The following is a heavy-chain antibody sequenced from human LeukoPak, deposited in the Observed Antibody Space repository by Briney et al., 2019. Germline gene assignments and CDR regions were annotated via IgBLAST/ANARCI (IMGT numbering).Heavy chain of an antibody. J-gene: IGHJ4*02. CDR2: ISSSSSYI. D-gene: IGHD2-2*02. V-gene: IGHV3-21*01. CDR1: GFTFSSYS. Sequence: GGSLRLSCAASGFTFSSYSMNWVRQAPGKGLEWVSSISSSSSYIYYADSVKGRFTISRDNAKNSLYLQMNSLRAEDTAVYYCARAPDCSSTSCYTDHWGQGTLVTVSS. CDR3: ARAPDCSSTSCYTDH.